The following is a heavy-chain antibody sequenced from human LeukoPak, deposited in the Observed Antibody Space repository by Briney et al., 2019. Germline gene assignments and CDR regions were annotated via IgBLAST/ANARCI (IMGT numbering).Heavy chain of an antibody. V-gene: IGHV1-18*01. CDR2: ISAYNGNT. CDR1: GYTFTSYG. CDR3: ARDQDYYDSSGPYIDPFNY. Sequence: ASVKVSCKASGYTFTSYGISWVRQAPGQGLEWMGWISAYNGNTNYAQKLQGRVTMTTDTSTSTAYMELRSLRSDDTAVYYCARDQDYYDSSGPYIDPFNYWGQGTLVTVSS. D-gene: IGHD3-22*01. J-gene: IGHJ4*02.